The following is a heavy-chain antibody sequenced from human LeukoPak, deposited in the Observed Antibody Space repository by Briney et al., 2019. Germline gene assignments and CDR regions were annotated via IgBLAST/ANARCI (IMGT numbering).Heavy chain of an antibody. V-gene: IGHV1-69*05. CDR1: GGTFSSYA. D-gene: IGHD2-2*01. J-gene: IGHJ5*02. Sequence: SVKVSCKASGGTFSSYAISWVRQAPGQGLEWMGGIFPIFGTANYAQKFQGRVTITTDESTSTAYMELSSLRSEDTAVYYCARGYREGYCSSTSCPNWFDPWGQGTLVTVSS. CDR3: ARGYREGYCSSTSCPNWFDP. CDR2: IFPIFGTA.